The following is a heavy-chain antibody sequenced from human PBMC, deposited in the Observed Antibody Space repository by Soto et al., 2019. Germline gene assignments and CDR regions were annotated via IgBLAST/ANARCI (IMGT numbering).Heavy chain of an antibody. V-gene: IGHV1-46*01. J-gene: IGHJ6*02. CDR3: ARAGCSAGSCYPGSNYYGMDV. CDR2: INPSGGST. CDR1: GYTFTSYY. D-gene: IGHD2-15*01. Sequence: ASVKVSCKASGYTFTSYYMHWVRQAPGQGLEWMGIINPSGGSTSYAQKFQGRVTMTRDTSTSTVYMELSSLRSEDTAVYYCARAGCSAGSCYPGSNYYGMDVWGQGTTVTVSS.